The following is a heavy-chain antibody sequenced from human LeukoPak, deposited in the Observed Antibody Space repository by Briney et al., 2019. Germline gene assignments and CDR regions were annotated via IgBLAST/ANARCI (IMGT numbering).Heavy chain of an antibody. Sequence: GGSLRLSCAASGFTFSSYSMNWVRQASGKGLEWVSYISSTSSTIYYADSVKGRFTISRDNARNSLYLQMNSLRAEDTAVYYCARGSPYPNYWGQGTLVTVSS. CDR3: ARGSPYPNY. CDR2: ISSTSSTI. V-gene: IGHV3-48*01. J-gene: IGHJ4*02. CDR1: GFTFSSYS. D-gene: IGHD2-21*01.